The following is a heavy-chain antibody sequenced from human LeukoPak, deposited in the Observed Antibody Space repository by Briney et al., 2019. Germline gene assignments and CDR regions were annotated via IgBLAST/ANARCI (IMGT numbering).Heavy chain of an antibody. D-gene: IGHD3-10*01. CDR3: ARDEMVRGLSRIDY. Sequence: ASVKVSYKASGYTFTGYYMHWVRQAPGQGLEWMGWINPNSGGTNYAQKFQGRVTMTRDTSISTAYMELSRLRSDDTAVYYCARDEMVRGLSRIDYWGQGTLVTVSS. J-gene: IGHJ4*02. CDR1: GYTFTGYY. CDR2: INPNSGGT. V-gene: IGHV1-2*02.